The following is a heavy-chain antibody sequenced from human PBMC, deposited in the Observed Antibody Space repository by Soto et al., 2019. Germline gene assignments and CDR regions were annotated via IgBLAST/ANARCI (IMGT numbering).Heavy chain of an antibody. Sequence: QVQLQESGPGLVKPSQTLSLTCTVSGGSISSGDYYWSWIRQPPGKGLEWIGYIYYSGSTYYNPSLKSRVTISVDTAKNQFSLKLSSVTAADTAVYYCARVEHCSSTSCRGSNWFDPWGQGTLVTVSS. V-gene: IGHV4-30-4*01. CDR3: ARVEHCSSTSCRGSNWFDP. D-gene: IGHD2-2*01. J-gene: IGHJ5*02. CDR1: GGSISSGDYY. CDR2: IYYSGST.